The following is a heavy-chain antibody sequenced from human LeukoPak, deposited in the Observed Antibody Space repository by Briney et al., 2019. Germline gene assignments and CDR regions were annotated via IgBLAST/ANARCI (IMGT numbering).Heavy chain of an antibody. CDR1: GYTFTSYD. Sequence: ASVKVSCKASGYTFTSYDISWVRQATGQGLEWMGWMNPNSGNTDYAQKFQGRVTMTRKTSTSTAYMELSSLKSEETAVYYCARTGYYYYYYYMDVWGKGTTVTVSS. V-gene: IGHV1-8*01. CDR3: ARTGYYYYYYYMDV. CDR2: MNPNSGNT. J-gene: IGHJ6*03.